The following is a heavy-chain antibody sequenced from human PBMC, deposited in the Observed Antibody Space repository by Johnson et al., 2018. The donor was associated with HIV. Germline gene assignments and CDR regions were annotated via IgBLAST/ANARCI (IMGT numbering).Heavy chain of an antibody. CDR3: ARVQWLILDAFDI. CDR2: IRYDGSNK. CDR1: AFNFNTYG. J-gene: IGHJ3*02. D-gene: IGHD6-19*01. V-gene: IGHV3-30*02. Sequence: QVQLVESGGGVVQPGGSLRLSCAASAFNFNTYGMDWVRQAPGKGLEWVAFIRYDGSNKYYAASVKGRFTISRDNSKNTLYLQMNSLRAEDTAVYYCARVQWLILDAFDIWGQGTMVTVSS.